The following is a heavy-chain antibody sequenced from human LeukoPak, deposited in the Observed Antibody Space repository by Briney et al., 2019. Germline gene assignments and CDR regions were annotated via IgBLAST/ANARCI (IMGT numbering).Heavy chain of an antibody. Sequence: GGSLRLSCAASGFTFSSYGMHWVRQAPGKGLEWVSAISGSGGSTYYADSVKGRFTISRDNSKNTLYLQMNSLRAEDTAVYYCAKDTLYSSSWSRFDYWGQGTLVTVSS. V-gene: IGHV3-23*01. D-gene: IGHD6-13*01. CDR3: AKDTLYSSSWSRFDY. J-gene: IGHJ4*02. CDR1: GFTFSSYG. CDR2: ISGSGGST.